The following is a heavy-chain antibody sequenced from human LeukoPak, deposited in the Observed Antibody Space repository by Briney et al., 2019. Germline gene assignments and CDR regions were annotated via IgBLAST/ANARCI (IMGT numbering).Heavy chain of an antibody. J-gene: IGHJ3*02. D-gene: IGHD3-10*01. V-gene: IGHV1-2*02. CDR3: ARIVWFGHHRHDAFDI. Sequence: ASVKVSCKASGYTFTGYYMHWVRQAPGQGLEWMGWINPNSGGTNYAQKFQGRVTMTRDTSISTAYMELSRLRSDDTAVYYCARIVWFGHHRHDAFDIWGQGTMVTVSS. CDR1: GYTFTGYY. CDR2: INPNSGGT.